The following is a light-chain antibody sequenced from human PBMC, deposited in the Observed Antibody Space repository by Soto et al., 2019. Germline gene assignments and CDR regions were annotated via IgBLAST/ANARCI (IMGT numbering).Light chain of an antibody. CDR2: WAS. CDR3: QQYYIPPLT. CDR1: QSVLYSSNNKNY. J-gene: IGKJ4*01. V-gene: IGKV4-1*01. Sequence: DIVMTQSPDSLAVSLGERATINCKSSQSVLYSSNNKNYLAWYQQKPGQPPKLLIYWASTRESGVPDRFSGSGSGTDFTLTISSLQAADVAVYYCQQYYIPPLTFGGGTKVEIK.